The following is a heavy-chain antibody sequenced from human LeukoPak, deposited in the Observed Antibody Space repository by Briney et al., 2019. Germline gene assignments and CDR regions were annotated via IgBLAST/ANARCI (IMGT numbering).Heavy chain of an antibody. D-gene: IGHD6-13*01. CDR1: GFTFSSYA. J-gene: IGHJ4*02. CDR2: ISGSGGST. CDR3: AKGGAAAGSNPYFDY. V-gene: IGHV3-23*01. Sequence: GGSLRLSCAASGFTFSSYAMSWVRQAPGKGLEWVSAISGSGGSTYYADSVKGRFTISRDNAKNSLYLQMNSLRAEDMALYYCAKGGAAAGSNPYFDYWGQGTLVTVSS.